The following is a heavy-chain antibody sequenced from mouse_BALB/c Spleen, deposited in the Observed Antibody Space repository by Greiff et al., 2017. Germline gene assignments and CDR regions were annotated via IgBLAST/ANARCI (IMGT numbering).Heavy chain of an antibody. CDR1: GYTFTDYA. CDR3: ARGNWDGYFDV. Sequence: VQLQQSGAELVRPGVSVKISCKGSGYTFTDYAMHWVKQSHAKSLEWIGVISTYYGDASYNQKFKGKATMTVDKSSSTAYMELARLTSEDSAIYYCARGNWDGYFDVWGAGTTVTVSS. CDR2: ISTYYGDA. D-gene: IGHD4-1*01. J-gene: IGHJ1*01. V-gene: IGHV1S137*01.